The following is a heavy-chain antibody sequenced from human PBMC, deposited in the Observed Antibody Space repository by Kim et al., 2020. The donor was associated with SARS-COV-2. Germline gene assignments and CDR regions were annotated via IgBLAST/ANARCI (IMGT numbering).Heavy chain of an antibody. CDR3: ARGPREQLVPFDY. V-gene: IGHV1-69*13. Sequence: SVKVSCKASGGTFSSYAISWVRQAPGQGLEWMGGIIPIFGTANYAQKFQGRVTITADESTSTAYMELSSLRSEDTAVYYCARGPREQLVPFDYWGQGTLVTVSS. D-gene: IGHD6-13*01. CDR2: IIPIFGTA. J-gene: IGHJ4*02. CDR1: GGTFSSYA.